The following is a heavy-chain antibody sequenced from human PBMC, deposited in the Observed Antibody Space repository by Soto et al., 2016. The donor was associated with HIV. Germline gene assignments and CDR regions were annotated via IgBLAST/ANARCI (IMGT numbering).Heavy chain of an antibody. CDR3: ARGYPYGSGSYCDY. Sequence: QVQLVQSGAEVKKPGASVKVSCKASGYTFTVYYMHWVRQAPGQGLEWMGWINPHSGGTNYAQKFQGRVTMTRDTSISTAYMELSRLRSDDTAVYYCARGYPYGSGSYCDYWGQGTLVTVSS. J-gene: IGHJ4*02. CDR2: INPHSGGT. CDR1: GYTFTVYY. D-gene: IGHD3-10*01. V-gene: IGHV1-2*02.